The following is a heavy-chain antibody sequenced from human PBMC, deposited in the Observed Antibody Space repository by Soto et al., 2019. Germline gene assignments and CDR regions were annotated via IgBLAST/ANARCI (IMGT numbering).Heavy chain of an antibody. CDR2: INPSGGST. Sequence: ASVKVSCKASGYTFTSSYIHWLRQAPGQGLEWMGIINPSGGSTSYAQKFQGRVTMTRDTSTSTVYMELSSLRSEDTAVYYCARIPKSYYYDSSGYYYFDYWGQGTLVTVSS. J-gene: IGHJ4*02. CDR1: GYTFTSSY. V-gene: IGHV1-46*03. D-gene: IGHD3-22*01. CDR3: ARIPKSYYYDSSGYYYFDY.